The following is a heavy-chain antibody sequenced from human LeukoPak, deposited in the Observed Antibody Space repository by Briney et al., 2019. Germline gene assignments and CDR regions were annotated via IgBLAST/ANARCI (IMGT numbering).Heavy chain of an antibody. CDR3: ARLYIGGYSRSTNYNWLDP. CDR2: ISSSGSTT. D-gene: IGHD6-13*01. V-gene: IGHV3-48*03. CDR1: GFTFSTYE. Sequence: GGSLRLSCAASGFTFSTYEMNWVHQAPGKGLEWVSYISSSGSTTYYADSVKGRFTISRDNAKNSLYLQMNSLRAEDTAVYYCARLYIGGYSRSTNYNWLDPWGQGTLVTVSS. J-gene: IGHJ5*02.